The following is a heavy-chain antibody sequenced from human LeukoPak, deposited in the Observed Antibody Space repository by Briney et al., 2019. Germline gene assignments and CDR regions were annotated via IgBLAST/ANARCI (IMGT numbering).Heavy chain of an antibody. D-gene: IGHD2-2*01. CDR1: GFTFSSYG. J-gene: IGHJ4*02. V-gene: IGHV3-30*02. CDR3: AKDRPSGSIVVVSAVIDY. CDR2: IRYDGSNK. Sequence: QTGGSLRLSCAASGFTFSSYGMHWVRQAPGKGLEWVAFIRYDGSNKYYADFVKGRFTISRDNSKNTLYLQMRSLRAEDTAVYYCAKDRPSGSIVVVSAVIDYWGQGTLVTVSS.